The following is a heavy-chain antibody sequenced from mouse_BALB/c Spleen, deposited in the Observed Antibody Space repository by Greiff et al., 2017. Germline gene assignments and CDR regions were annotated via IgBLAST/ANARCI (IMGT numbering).Heavy chain of an antibody. J-gene: IGHJ4*01. CDR1: GFTFSSFG. CDR3: ARGGRPYYYAMDY. CDR2: ISSGSSTI. Sequence: DVKLVESGGGLVQPGGSRKLSCAASGFTFSSFGMHWVRQAPEKGLEWVAYISSGSSTIYYADTVKGRFTISRDNPKNTLFLQMTSLRSEDTAMYYCARGGRPYYYAMDYWGQGTSVTVSS. V-gene: IGHV5-17*02.